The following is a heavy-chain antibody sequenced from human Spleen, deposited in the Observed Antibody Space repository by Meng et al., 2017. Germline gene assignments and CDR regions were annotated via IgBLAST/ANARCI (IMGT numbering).Heavy chain of an antibody. D-gene: IGHD4-11*01. V-gene: IGHV4-34*01. CDR1: GGSFSDYY. CDR2: INHSGST. CDR3: ARGPTTMAHDFDY. J-gene: IGHJ4*02. Sequence: QVQLQQWGAGLLKPSETLSLTCVVSGGSFSDYYWSWIRQPPGKGLEWLGEINHSGSTNYNPSLERRATISVNTSQNNLSLKLSSVTAADSAVYYCARGPTTMAHDFDYWGQGTLVTVSS.